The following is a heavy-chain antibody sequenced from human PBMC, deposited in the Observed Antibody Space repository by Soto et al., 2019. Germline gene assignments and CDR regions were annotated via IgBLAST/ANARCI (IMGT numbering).Heavy chain of an antibody. Sequence: EGSLRLSCAASGFTFSSYAMSWVRQAPGKGLEWVSAISGSGGTTSYADSVKGRFTISRDNSKNTLYLQMNSLRAEDTAVYYCAKFFVDAPDLLYYFDYWCQGILVSVS. V-gene: IGHV3-23*01. J-gene: IGHJ4*02. CDR3: AKFFVDAPDLLYYFDY. CDR2: ISGSGGTT. CDR1: GFTFSSYA.